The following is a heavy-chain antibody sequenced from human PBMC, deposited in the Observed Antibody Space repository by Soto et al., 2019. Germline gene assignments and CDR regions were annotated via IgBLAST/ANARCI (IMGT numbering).Heavy chain of an antibody. Sequence: QLQLQESGSGLIKPSQTLSLTCAVSGGSISTSDYTWSWSRQPPGMGLEWIGSVYHSGATHYMPSLKNRLTLSLDKSKNQFSLDLTSVTAADTAVYYCVREWTIFGVAPGGGVDVWGQGTTVTVSS. D-gene: IGHD3-3*01. J-gene: IGHJ6*02. CDR1: GGSISTSDYT. V-gene: IGHV4-30-2*01. CDR3: VREWTIFGVAPGGGVDV. CDR2: VYHSGAT.